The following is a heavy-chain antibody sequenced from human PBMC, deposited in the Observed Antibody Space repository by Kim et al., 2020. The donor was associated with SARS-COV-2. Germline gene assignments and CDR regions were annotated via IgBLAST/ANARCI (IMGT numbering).Heavy chain of an antibody. D-gene: IGHD2-21*02. CDR1: GGSFSSST. V-gene: IGHV1-69*13. CDR3: ARADCGGDCRSFSSYFGLDV. J-gene: IGHJ6*04. CDR2: IIPVFGNP. Sequence: SVKVSCKASGGSFSSSTINWVRQAPGQGLEWMGGIIPVFGNPNYAQKFQGRVTITADESTRTAYMELSSLRSEDTALYYCARADCGGDCRSFSSYFGLDVWGEGTTVTVSA.